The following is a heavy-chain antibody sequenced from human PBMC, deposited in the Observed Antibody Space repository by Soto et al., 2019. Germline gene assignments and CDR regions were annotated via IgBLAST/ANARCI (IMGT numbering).Heavy chain of an antibody. CDR1: GFTFSSYG. D-gene: IGHD3-10*01. V-gene: IGHV3-30*03. Sequence: QVQLVESGGGVVQPGRSLRLSCAASGFTFSSYGMHWVRQAPGKGLEWVAVISYDGSNKYYADSVKGRFTISRDNPKNPLYLQMTSLRAEDTAVYYCAQIVLGGSGSDDMDVCGQGTTVTVSS. J-gene: IGHJ6*02. CDR3: AQIVLGGSGSDDMDV. CDR2: ISYDGSNK.